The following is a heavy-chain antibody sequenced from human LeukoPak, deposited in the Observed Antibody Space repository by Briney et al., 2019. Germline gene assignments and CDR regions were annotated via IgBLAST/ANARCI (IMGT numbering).Heavy chain of an antibody. D-gene: IGHD3-22*01. CDR3: ARRPYYDSTGDLD. CDR2: IYYGGST. V-gene: IGHV4-39*02. J-gene: IGHJ1*01. Sequence: SETLSLTCTISSGSLSSSSYYWGWIRQPPGKGLEGIADIYYGGSTYYDPSLKSRVTISIDTANNHFSLRLSSLTAADTALYYCARRPYYDSTGDLDWGQGTLVTVSS. CDR1: SGSLSSSSYY.